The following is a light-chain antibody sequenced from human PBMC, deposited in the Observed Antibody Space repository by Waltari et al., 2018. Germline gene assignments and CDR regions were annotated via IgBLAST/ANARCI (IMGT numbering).Light chain of an antibody. CDR3: QQYNSYRT. V-gene: IGKV1-5*03. CDR1: QSFSSW. CDR2: KAS. J-gene: IGKJ1*01. Sequence: DIQMTQSPSTLSASVGDRVTITCRASQSFSSWLAWYQQKPGKAPKLLIYKASSLESGVPSRFSGSGSGTEFTLTIRSLQPDDFATYYCQQYNSYRTFGQGTKVEIK.